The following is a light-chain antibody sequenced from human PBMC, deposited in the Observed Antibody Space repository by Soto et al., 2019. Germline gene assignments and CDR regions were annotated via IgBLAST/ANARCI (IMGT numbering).Light chain of an antibody. Sequence: EIVMTQSPSTLAVSPGKRATLSCRASQSVSSNLAWYQQRPGQAPRLLISGASTRATGIPARFSRSESGTEFTLTITSLQSEDFAVYHCQQYNNLPPYTFGQGTKLEFK. CDR1: QSVSSN. CDR2: GAS. V-gene: IGKV3-15*01. CDR3: QQYNNLPPYT. J-gene: IGKJ2*01.